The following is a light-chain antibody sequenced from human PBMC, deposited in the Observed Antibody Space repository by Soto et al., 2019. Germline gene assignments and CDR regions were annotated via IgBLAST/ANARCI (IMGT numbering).Light chain of an antibody. J-gene: IGKJ3*01. Sequence: DIQMTQSPSSVSASVGDRVTITCRASQGIYNWLAWYQQKPGKAPKLLISAVSNLQSGVPSRFSGSGYRTDFTLTISSLLPEDFATYYCQQANTFPLTLGPGTKVDIK. CDR3: QQANTFPLT. CDR1: QGIYNW. CDR2: AVS. V-gene: IGKV1D-12*01.